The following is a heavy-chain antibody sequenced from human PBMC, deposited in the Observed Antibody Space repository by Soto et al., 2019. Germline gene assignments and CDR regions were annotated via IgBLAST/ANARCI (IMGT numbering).Heavy chain of an antibody. CDR2: IWYDGSKK. V-gene: IGHV3-33*01. J-gene: IGHJ4*02. CDR3: ARETRSHFDY. D-gene: IGHD1-26*01. Sequence: QVQLVESGGGVVQPGRSLRLSCAASGFTFSSYGMHWVRQPPGKGLEWVAVIWYDGSKKYYADSVKGRFTISRDNSKNTLYLQMNSLRAEDTAVYYCARETRSHFDYWGQGTLVTVSS. CDR1: GFTFSSYG.